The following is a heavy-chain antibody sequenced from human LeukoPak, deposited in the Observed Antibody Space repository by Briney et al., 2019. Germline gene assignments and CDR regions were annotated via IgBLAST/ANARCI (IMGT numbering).Heavy chain of an antibody. CDR1: GGSFSGYY. D-gene: IGHD6-13*01. V-gene: IGHV4-34*01. CDR2: INHSGST. J-gene: IGHJ4*02. Sequence: PSETLSLTCAVYGGSFSGYYWSWIRQPPGKGLEWIGEINHSGSTNYNPSLKSRVTISVDTSKNQFSLKLSSVTAADTAMYYCARDHRQGYSNSLGYWGQGTLVTVSS. CDR3: ARDHRQGYSNSLGY.